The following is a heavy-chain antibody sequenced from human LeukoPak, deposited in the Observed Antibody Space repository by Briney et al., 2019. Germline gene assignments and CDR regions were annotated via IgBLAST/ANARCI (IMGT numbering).Heavy chain of an antibody. J-gene: IGHJ4*02. CDR2: INPNSGGT. V-gene: IGHV1-2*02. CDR3: AILATTQLFDY. D-gene: IGHD5-12*01. CDR1: GYTFTDYY. Sequence: ASVKVSCKASGYTFTDYYLHWVRQAPGQGLEWMGWINPNSGGTNYPQKFQGRVTMTRDTSISTAYMELSRLRSDDTAVSYCAILATTQLFDYWGQGTLVTVSS.